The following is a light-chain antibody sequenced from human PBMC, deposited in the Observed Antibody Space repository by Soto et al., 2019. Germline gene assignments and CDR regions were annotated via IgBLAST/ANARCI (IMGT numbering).Light chain of an antibody. CDR3: QQYYSYPLT. J-gene: IGKJ4*01. CDR1: QGISSY. CDR2: AAS. Sequence: IRMPQSPSSLSASTGDRVTITCRASQGISSYLAWYQQKPGKAPKLLIYAASTLQSGVPSRFSGSGSGTDFTLTICCLQSEDFATYYCQQYYSYPLTFGGGTKVDIK. V-gene: IGKV1-8*01.